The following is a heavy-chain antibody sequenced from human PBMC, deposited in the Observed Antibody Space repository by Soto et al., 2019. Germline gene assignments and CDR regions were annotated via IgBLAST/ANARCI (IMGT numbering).Heavy chain of an antibody. CDR3: AKSPNFYCSSPNCYKYYFDY. CDR2: ISYDGSDK. V-gene: IGHV3-30*18. CDR1: GFTFNTYG. Sequence: QDHLVESGGGVVQPGTSLRLSCAASGFTFNTYGMHWVRQAPGKGLKWVAVISYDGSDKFYADSVKGRFTISRDNSKNALYLQMSSLRPEDTAIYYCAKSPNFYCSSPNCYKYYFDYWGQGTLVTVSS. J-gene: IGHJ4*02. D-gene: IGHD2-2*02.